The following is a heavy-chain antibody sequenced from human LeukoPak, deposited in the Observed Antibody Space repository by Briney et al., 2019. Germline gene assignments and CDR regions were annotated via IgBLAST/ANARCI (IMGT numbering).Heavy chain of an antibody. CDR1: GFSLSTSGVG. CDR2: IYWNDDK. D-gene: IGHD3-22*01. CDR3: AHSVFLVEESGYLIDNWFDP. J-gene: IGHJ5*02. Sequence: SGPTLVNPTQTLTLTCTFSGFSLSTSGVGVGWIRQPPGKAPEWLALIYWNDDKRCSPSLKSRLTITKDTSKNQVVLTMTNMDPVDTATYYCAHSVFLVEESGYLIDNWFDPWGQGTLVTVSS. V-gene: IGHV2-5*01.